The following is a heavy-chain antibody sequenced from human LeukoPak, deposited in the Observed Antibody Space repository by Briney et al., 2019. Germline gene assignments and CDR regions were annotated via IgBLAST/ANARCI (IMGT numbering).Heavy chain of an antibody. CDR2: IYYSGST. CDR1: GGSVSSGSYY. CDR3: AGGRAPGGPLRYFDWSPQTWFDP. J-gene: IGHJ5*02. V-gene: IGHV4-61*01. Sequence: PPETLSLTCTVSGGSVSSGSYYWSWIRQPPGKGLEWIGYIYYSGSTNYNPSLKSRVTISVDTSKNQFSLKLSSVTAAATAVYYCAGGRAPGGPLRYFDWSPQTWFDPWGQGTLVTVSS. D-gene: IGHD3-9*01.